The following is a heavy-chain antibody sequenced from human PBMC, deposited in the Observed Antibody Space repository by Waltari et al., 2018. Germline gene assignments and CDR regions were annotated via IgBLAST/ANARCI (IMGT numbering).Heavy chain of an antibody. V-gene: IGHV4-39*01. Sequence: QLQLQESGPGLVKPSETLSLTCTVSGGSISSSSSYWGWIRQPPGRGLEWIGSIYYSGSTYYHPYLKSRVTISVDTSKNQFSLKLSSVTAADTAVYYCARLYCSSTSCSFDYWGQGTLVTVSS. J-gene: IGHJ4*02. CDR2: IYYSGST. CDR3: ARLYCSSTSCSFDY. D-gene: IGHD2-2*01. CDR1: GGSISSSSSY.